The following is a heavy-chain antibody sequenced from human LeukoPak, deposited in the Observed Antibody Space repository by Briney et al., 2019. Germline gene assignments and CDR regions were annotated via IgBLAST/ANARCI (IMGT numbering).Heavy chain of an antibody. J-gene: IGHJ5*02. CDR2: INQDGSEI. CDR3: ASSWGSAIDL. D-gene: IGHD2-21*01. Sequence: GESLRLSCAASGFTFRRFRMSWVRQPPGKGLEWVANINQDGSEIYYVDSVKGRFTVSTDNAKNSLYLQMSSLRAEDTAVYYCASSWGSAIDLWGQGTLVTVSS. V-gene: IGHV3-7*01. CDR1: GFTFRRFR.